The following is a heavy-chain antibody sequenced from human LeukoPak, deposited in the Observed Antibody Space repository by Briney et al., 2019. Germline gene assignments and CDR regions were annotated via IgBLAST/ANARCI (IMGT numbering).Heavy chain of an antibody. J-gene: IGHJ4*02. CDR1: GFTFSTYS. V-gene: IGHV3-48*01. Sequence: GGSLRLPCAASGFTFSTYSMNWVRQAPGMGLEWVSYINSSSSTISYADSVKGRFTISRDNAKNSLYLQMNSLRAENTAVYYCARMHYFDYWGQGTLVTVSS. CDR3: ARMHYFDY. CDR2: INSSSSTI.